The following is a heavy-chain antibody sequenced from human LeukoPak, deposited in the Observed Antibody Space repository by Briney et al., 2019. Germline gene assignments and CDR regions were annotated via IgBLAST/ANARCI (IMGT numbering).Heavy chain of an antibody. CDR2: TNHSGST. J-gene: IGHJ5*02. Sequence: PSETLSLTCAVYGGSFSGYYWSWIRQPPGKGLEWIGETNHSGSTNYNPSLKSRVTISVDTSKNQFSLKLSSVTAADTAVYYCATRYCSGGSCGWFDPWGQGTLVTVSS. CDR1: GGSFSGYY. D-gene: IGHD2-15*01. V-gene: IGHV4-34*01. CDR3: ATRYCSGGSCGWFDP.